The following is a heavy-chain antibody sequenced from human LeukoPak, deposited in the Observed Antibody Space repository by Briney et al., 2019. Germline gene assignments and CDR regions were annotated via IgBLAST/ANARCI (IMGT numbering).Heavy chain of an antibody. D-gene: IGHD2-2*01. V-gene: IGHV3-48*03. CDR2: ISSRDSTI. CDR1: GFTFSTYE. J-gene: IGHJ4*02. CDR3: ARRYCSSSSCTLDH. Sequence: PGGSLRLSCAASGFTFSTYEMNWVRQAPGKGLEWVSYISSRDSTIYYADSVKGRFTISRDNAKNSLYLQMNSLRAEDTAVYYCARRYCSSSSCTLDHWGQGTLVTVSS.